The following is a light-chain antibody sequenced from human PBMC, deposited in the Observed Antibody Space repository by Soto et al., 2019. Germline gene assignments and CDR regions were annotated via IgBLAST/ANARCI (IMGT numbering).Light chain of an antibody. V-gene: IGKV1-27*01. Sequence: DIQMTQSPSSLSASVGDRVTITCRASQGISNSLAWYQQNAGKIPKLLIYAASNLQSGVPSRFSGSGSVTDFSLTISSLQPEDVATDYCQTYNSARVTFRGGTKVESK. CDR2: AAS. CDR3: QTYNSARVT. J-gene: IGKJ4*01. CDR1: QGISNS.